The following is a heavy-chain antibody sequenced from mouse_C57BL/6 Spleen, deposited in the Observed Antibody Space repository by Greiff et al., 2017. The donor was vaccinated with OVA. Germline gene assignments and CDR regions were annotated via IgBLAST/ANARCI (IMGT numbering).Heavy chain of an antibody. CDR3: AKHYYGSSYPFDY. D-gene: IGHD1-1*01. CDR2: INPNNGGT. CDR1: GYTFTDYN. Sequence: EVKLEESGPELVKPGASVKMSCKASGYTFTDYNMHWVKQSHGKSLEWIGYINPNNGGTSYNQKFKGKATLTVNKSSSTAYMELRSLTSEDSAVYYCAKHYYGSSYPFDYWGQGTTLTVSS. J-gene: IGHJ2*01. V-gene: IGHV1-22*01.